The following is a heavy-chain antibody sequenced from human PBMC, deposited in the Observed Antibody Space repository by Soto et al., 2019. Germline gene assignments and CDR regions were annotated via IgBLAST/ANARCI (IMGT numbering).Heavy chain of an antibody. V-gene: IGHV3-7*04. CDR1: GVTFNTYW. J-gene: IGHJ6*02. D-gene: IGHD3-22*01. CDR2: IKQDGSEK. Sequence: PGGSLRLSCRASGVTFNTYWMSWVRQAPGKGLEWVANIKQDGSEKYYVDSVKGRFTISRDNAKNSLYLQMNSLRAEDTAVYYCVRFYYDSSGYLPSPYYYYYGMDVWGQGTTVTVSS. CDR3: VRFYYDSSGYLPSPYYYYYGMDV.